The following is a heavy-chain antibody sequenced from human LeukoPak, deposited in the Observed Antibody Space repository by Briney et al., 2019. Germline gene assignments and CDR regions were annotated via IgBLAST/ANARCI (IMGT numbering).Heavy chain of an antibody. CDR2: IYYSGST. CDR3: ARDSESGDLGY. D-gene: IGHD7-27*01. CDR1: GGSISSSSYY. Sequence: SETLSLTCTVSGGSISSSSYYWGWIRQPPGKGLEWIGSIYYSGSTYYNPSLKSRVTISVDTSKNQFSLKLSSVTAADTAVYYCARDSESGDLGYWGQGTLVTVSS. V-gene: IGHV4-39*07. J-gene: IGHJ4*02.